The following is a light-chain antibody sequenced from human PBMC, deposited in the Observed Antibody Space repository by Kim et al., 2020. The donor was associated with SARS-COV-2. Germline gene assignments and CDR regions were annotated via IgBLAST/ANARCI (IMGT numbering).Light chain of an antibody. V-gene: IGKV1-13*02. CDR1: QGINSA. J-gene: IGKJ2*01. CDR2: DAS. Sequence: LSASVGDRVTITCRASQGINSALALYQQKPGKPPKLLIYDASSLESWVPSRFSGSGYGTDFTLAISSLQAEDFATYFCQQFYASHTFGQGTKLEIK. CDR3: QQFYASHT.